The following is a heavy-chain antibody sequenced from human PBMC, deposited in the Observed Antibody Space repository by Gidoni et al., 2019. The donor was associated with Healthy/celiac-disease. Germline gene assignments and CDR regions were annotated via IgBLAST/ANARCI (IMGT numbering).Heavy chain of an antibody. D-gene: IGHD1-1*01. J-gene: IGHJ6*02. V-gene: IGHV3-21*01. CDR2: ISSSSSYI. CDR1: GFTFSSYS. Sequence: EVQLVESGGGLVKPGGSLRLSCAASGFTFSSYSMNWVRQAPGKGLEWVSSISSSSSYIYYADSVKGRFTISRDNAKNSLYLQMNSLRAEDTAVYYRARDDNEVGSYYYYYGMDVWGQGTTVTVSS. CDR3: ARDDNEVGSYYYYYGMDV.